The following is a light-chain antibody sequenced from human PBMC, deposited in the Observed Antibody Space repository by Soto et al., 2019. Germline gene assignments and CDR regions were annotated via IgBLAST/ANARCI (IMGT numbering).Light chain of an antibody. J-gene: IGKJ4*01. CDR3: QQYNNCPLT. CDR1: QSVSSN. Sequence: EIVMTQSPATLSVSPGETATLSCRASQSVSSNLAWYQQKPGQAPRLLIYGASTRATGIPARFSGSGSGTEFTRTISSLQSEDFAVYYCQQYNNCPLTFGGGTKVEIK. CDR2: GAS. V-gene: IGKV3-15*01.